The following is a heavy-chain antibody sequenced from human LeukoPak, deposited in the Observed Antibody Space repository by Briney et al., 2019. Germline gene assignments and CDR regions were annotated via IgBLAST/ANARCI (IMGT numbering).Heavy chain of an antibody. D-gene: IGHD6-13*01. CDR2: INAGNGNT. V-gene: IGHV1-3*01. CDR1: GYTFTSYA. Sequence: ASVKVSCKASGYTFTSYAMHWVRQAPGQRLEWMGWINAGNGNTKYSQKFQGRVTITRDTSASTAYMELSSLRSEDTAVYYCAREPLAAAGSWDAFDIWGQGTMVTVSS. CDR3: AREPLAAAGSWDAFDI. J-gene: IGHJ3*02.